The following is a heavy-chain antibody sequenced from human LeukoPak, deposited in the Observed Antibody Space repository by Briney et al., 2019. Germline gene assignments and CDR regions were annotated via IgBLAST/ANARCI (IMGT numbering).Heavy chain of an antibody. CDR1: GFAFTSNF. CDR3: TKGLARYQLPTYDYYAMDV. J-gene: IGHJ6*02. Sequence: GGSLRLSCAISGFAFTSNFVSWGRQAPGKGLEWVSVIYGAGSIYYADSVSGRFTTSRDISKNTLYLQMSSLRTEDTAVYYCTKGLARYQLPTYDYYAMDVWGPGTTVTVSS. CDR2: IYGAGSI. D-gene: IGHD2-2*01. V-gene: IGHV3-53*05.